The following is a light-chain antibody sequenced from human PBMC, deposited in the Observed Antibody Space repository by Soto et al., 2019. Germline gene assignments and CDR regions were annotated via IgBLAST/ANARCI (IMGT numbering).Light chain of an antibody. V-gene: IGLV2-14*01. CDR3: NSQRSSGTRV. J-gene: IGLJ1*01. Sequence: QSALTQPASVSGSPGQSITISCTGTSSDVGGSKHVSWYQHHPGKAPKLMIYEVSNRPSGVSNRFSGSKSGYTAYLPISGLQAEDEADYYCNSQRSSGTRVFGTGTKLTVL. CDR2: EVS. CDR1: SSDVGGSKH.